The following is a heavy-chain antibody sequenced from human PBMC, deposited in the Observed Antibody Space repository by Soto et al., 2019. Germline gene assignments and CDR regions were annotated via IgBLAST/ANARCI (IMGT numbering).Heavy chain of an antibody. CDR3: ARDIDNRDYYYGLDV. V-gene: IGHV3-48*03. J-gene: IGHJ6*02. Sequence: QTGGSLRLSCVASGFVFKNYEMNWVRQSPGKGLEWISYISNSGNTIYVADSMRGRFTISRDNAKNSLFLQMNSLRADDTAVYYRARDIDNRDYYYGLDVWGQGTTVTVSS. D-gene: IGHD1-20*01. CDR1: GFVFKNYE. CDR2: ISNSGNTI.